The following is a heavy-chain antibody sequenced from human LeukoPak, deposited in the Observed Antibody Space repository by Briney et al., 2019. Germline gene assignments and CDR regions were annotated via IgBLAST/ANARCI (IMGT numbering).Heavy chain of an antibody. V-gene: IGHV1-46*01. CDR2: INPSGGST. CDR1: GYTFTDYY. D-gene: IGHD2-21*02. CDR3: ARGISSDCGGDCPLDY. Sequence: ASVKVSCKASGYTFTDYYIHWVRQAPGQGLEWMGMINPSGGSTSYAQKFQGRVTMTRDMSTSTVYMEVSSLTSEDTAMYYCARGISSDCGGDCPLDYWGQGTLVTVSS. J-gene: IGHJ4*02.